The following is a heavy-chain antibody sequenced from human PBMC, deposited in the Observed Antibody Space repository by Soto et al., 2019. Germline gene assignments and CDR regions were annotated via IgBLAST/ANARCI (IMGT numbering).Heavy chain of an antibody. Sequence: PSETLSLTCTVSGGSISSGDYYWSWIRQPPGKGLEWIGYIYYSGSTYYNPSLKSRVTISVDTSKNQFSLKLTSMTAADTAVYFCARFRHEREKYYFDYWGQGTLVTVSS. CDR2: IYYSGST. CDR3: ARFRHEREKYYFDY. J-gene: IGHJ4*02. V-gene: IGHV4-30-4*01. CDR1: GGSISSGDYY.